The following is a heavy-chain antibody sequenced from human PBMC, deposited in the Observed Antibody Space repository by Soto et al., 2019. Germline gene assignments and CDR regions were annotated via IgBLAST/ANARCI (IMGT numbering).Heavy chain of an antibody. CDR2: ISAYNGNT. D-gene: IGHD2-2*01. V-gene: IGHV1-18*04. CDR3: VRVVSANYFDY. J-gene: IGHJ4*02. Sequence: QVQLVQSGAEVKKPGASVKVSCKASGYTFTSYGISWVRQAPGQGVEWMGWISAYNGNTNYAHKLQGRVTMTTDTCTSTAYMELRRLRSDDTAVHYCVRVVSANYFDYWGQGTLVTVSS. CDR1: GYTFTSYG.